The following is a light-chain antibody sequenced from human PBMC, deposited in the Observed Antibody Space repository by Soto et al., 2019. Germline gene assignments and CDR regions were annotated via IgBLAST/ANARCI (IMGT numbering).Light chain of an antibody. CDR3: QQYNNWPPSII. J-gene: IGKJ5*01. Sequence: EIAMTQPPPALSLFPGERATLSCSTSQSVSSSYLAWYQQRPGPAPRLLIYGASTRATDTPVRFRGSGSGTEFTLTISSLQSEDFAVYYCQQYNNWPPSIIFGQGTRLEIK. CDR1: QSVSSSY. V-gene: IGKV3-15*01. CDR2: GAS.